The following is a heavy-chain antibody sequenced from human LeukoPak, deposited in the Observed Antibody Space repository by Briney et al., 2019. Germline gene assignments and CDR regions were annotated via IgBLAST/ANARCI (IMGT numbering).Heavy chain of an antibody. CDR3: ARDGTDSSGWYLSY. Sequence: PGGSLRLSCAASGFTFSSYGMHWVRQAPGKGLEWVSVIYSGGSTYYADSVKGRFTISRDNSKNTLYLQMNSLRAEDTAVYYCARDGTDSSGWYLSYWGQGTLVTVSS. CDR1: GFTFSSYG. D-gene: IGHD6-19*01. J-gene: IGHJ4*02. V-gene: IGHV3-66*01. CDR2: IYSGGST.